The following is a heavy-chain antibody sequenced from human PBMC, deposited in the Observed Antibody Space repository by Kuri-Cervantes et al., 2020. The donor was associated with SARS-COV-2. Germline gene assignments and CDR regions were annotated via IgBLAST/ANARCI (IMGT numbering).Heavy chain of an antibody. V-gene: IGHV4-59*01. CDR3: ARVGGYCSSTSCYNHAFDI. CDR2: IYYSGST. CDR1: GFTFSSYA. J-gene: IGHJ3*02. D-gene: IGHD2-2*02. Sequence: GSLRLSCAASGFTFSSYAMSWIRQPPGKGLEWIGSIYYSGSTNYNPSLKSRVTISVDTSKSQFSLKLSSVTAADTAVYYCARVGGYCSSTSCYNHAFDIWGQGTMVTVSS.